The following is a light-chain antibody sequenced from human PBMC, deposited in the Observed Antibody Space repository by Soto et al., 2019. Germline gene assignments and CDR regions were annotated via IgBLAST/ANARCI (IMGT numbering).Light chain of an antibody. CDR3: QQLNSYPPWT. CDR1: QGISSY. Sequence: IQLTPSPSSLSASVGDRVTITCRARQGISSYLAWYQQKPGNAPKLLIYAASTLQSGVSSRFSGTGSGTDFTLTISRLQPEDFATYYCQQLNSYPPWTFGQGTKGESK. J-gene: IGKJ1*01. V-gene: IGKV1-9*01. CDR2: AAS.